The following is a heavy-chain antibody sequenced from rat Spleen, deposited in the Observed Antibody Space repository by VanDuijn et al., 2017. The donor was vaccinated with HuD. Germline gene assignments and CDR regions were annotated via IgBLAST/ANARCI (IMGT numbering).Heavy chain of an antibody. CDR1: GFTFSNYD. CDR2: ISYDGSST. V-gene: IGHV5S13*01. J-gene: IGHJ2*01. Sequence: EVQLVESGGGLVQPGRSMKLSCAASGFTFSNYDMAWVRQAPTKGLEWVASISYDGSSTYYQDSVKGRFTISRDNAKNTQYQQMDSLRSEDTATYYCVRHVDYWGQGVMVTVSS. CDR3: VRHVDY.